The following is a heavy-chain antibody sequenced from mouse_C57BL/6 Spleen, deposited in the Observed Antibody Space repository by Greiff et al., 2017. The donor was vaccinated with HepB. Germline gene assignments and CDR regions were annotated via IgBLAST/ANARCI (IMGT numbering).Heavy chain of an antibody. D-gene: IGHD2-4*01. Sequence: EVQLQQSGAELVRPGASVKLSCTASGFNIKDDYMHCVKQRPEQGLEWIGWIDPENGDTEYASKFQGKATITADTSSNTAYLQLSSLTSDDTAVYYWTRGDDYDVGFAYWGQGTLVTVSA. CDR3: TRGDDYDVGFAY. CDR1: GFNIKDDY. J-gene: IGHJ3*01. CDR2: IDPENGDT. V-gene: IGHV14-4*01.